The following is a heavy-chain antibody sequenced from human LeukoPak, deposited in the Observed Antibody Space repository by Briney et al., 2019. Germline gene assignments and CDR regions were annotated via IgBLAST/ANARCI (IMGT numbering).Heavy chain of an antibody. CDR1: GGSISSGSYY. D-gene: IGHD3-10*01. V-gene: IGHV4-61*02. CDR3: ARSGITMVRGFINY. Sequence: SETLSLTCTVSGGSISSGSYYWSWIRQPAGKGLEWIGRIYTSGSTNYNPSLKSRVTISVDTSKNQFSLKLSSVTAADTAVYYCARSGITMVRGFINYWGQGTLVTVSS. J-gene: IGHJ4*02. CDR2: IYTSGST.